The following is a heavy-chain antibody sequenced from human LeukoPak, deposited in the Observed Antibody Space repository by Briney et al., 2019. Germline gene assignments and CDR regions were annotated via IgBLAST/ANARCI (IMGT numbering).Heavy chain of an antibody. J-gene: IGHJ6*03. Sequence: PGGSLRLSCAASGFTFSSYSMYWGRQAPGKGLEWVSSISSSSSYIYYADSVKGRFTISRDNAKNSLYLQMNSLRAEDTAVYYCARDLQNTIFGVVIRYYMDVWGKGSTVTVSS. D-gene: IGHD3-3*01. CDR1: GFTFSSYS. CDR2: ISSSSSYI. V-gene: IGHV3-21*01. CDR3: ARDLQNTIFGVVIRYYMDV.